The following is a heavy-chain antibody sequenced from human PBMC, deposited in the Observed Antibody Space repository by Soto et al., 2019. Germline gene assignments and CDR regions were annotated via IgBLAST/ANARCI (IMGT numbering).Heavy chain of an antibody. CDR3: ARGIAVAGTRFGYYYYMDV. J-gene: IGHJ6*03. Sequence: GESLKISCAASGFTFDDYGMSWVRQAPGKGLEWVSGINWNGGSTGYADSVKGRFTISRDNAKNSLYLQMNSLRAEDTALYHCARGIAVAGTRFGYYYYMDVWGKGTTVTVSS. CDR1: GFTFDDYG. V-gene: IGHV3-20*01. D-gene: IGHD6-19*01. CDR2: INWNGGST.